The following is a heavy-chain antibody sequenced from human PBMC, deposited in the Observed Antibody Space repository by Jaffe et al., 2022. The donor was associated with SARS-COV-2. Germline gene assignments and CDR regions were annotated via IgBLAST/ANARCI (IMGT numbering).Heavy chain of an antibody. CDR2: IKSKTDGGTT. Sequence: EVQLVESGGGLVKPGGSLRLSCAASGFTFSNAWMSWVRQAPGKGLEWVGRIKSKTDGGTTDYAAPVKGRFTISRDDSKNTLYLQMNSLKTEDTAVYYCTTDPVVDTAMVNFDYWGQGTLVTVSS. J-gene: IGHJ4*02. D-gene: IGHD5-18*01. CDR1: GFTFSNAW. V-gene: IGHV3-15*01. CDR3: TTDPVVDTAMVNFDY.